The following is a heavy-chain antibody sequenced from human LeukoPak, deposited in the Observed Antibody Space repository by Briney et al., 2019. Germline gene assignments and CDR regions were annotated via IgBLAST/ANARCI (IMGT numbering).Heavy chain of an antibody. V-gene: IGHV3-23*01. CDR3: VKDRPNYYESNGDYYKRDGDF. CDR2: ISSSGEFT. J-gene: IGHJ4*02. CDR1: GFTFHNFA. Sequence: PGGSLRLSXAASGFTFHNFAMSWVRQAPGKGLEWVSSISSSGEFTFYADSVKGRFTIFRDNSRYTLYLQMSSLRAEDAAMYYCVKDRPNYYESNGDYYKRDGDFWGQGTLVTVSA. D-gene: IGHD3-22*01.